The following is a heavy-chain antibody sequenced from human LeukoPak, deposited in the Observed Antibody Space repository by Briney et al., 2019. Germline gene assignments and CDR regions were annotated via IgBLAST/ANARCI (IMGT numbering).Heavy chain of an antibody. CDR3: AKDLGRYRNNYFDY. D-gene: IGHD1-26*01. Sequence: QAGGSLRLSCAASGFPFSTYSMNWVRQAPGKGLEWVSAISGSGRSTYYAGSVKGRFTISRDNSKNTLYLQMNSLRAEDTAVYYCAKDLGRYRNNYFDYWGQGTLVTVSS. V-gene: IGHV3-23*01. CDR2: ISGSGRST. J-gene: IGHJ4*02. CDR1: GFPFSTYS.